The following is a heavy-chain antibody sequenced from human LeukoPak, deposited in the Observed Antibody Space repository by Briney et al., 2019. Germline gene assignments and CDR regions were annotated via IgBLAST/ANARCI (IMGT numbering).Heavy chain of an antibody. Sequence: ASVKVSCKASGFTFTSYGISWVRQAPGQGLEWMGWISAYNGKTNCAQKFQGRVTMTTDTSTSTAYMDLRSLRSDDTAVYYCARGGALTSFDSWGQGTLITVSS. V-gene: IGHV1-18*01. CDR3: ARGGALTSFDS. J-gene: IGHJ4*02. CDR2: ISAYNGKT. CDR1: GFTFTSYG. D-gene: IGHD1-26*01.